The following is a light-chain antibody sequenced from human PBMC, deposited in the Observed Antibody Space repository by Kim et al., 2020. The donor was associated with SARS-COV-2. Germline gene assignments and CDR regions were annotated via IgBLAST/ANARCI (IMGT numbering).Light chain of an antibody. CDR2: DVK. CDR3: SSYTASTASV. V-gene: IGLV2-14*03. CDR1: NNDVGGYNY. J-gene: IGLJ1*01. Sequence: LTQPASVSGSPGQSITIVCAGTNNDVGGYNYVSWYQQHPGKAPKLLIYDVKRRPSGVSDRFSGSKSGYRATLTISGLQPDDEAEYYCSSYTASTASVFGTGTKVTVL.